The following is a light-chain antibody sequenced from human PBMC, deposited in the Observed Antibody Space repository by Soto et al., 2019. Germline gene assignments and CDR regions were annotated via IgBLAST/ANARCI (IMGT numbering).Light chain of an antibody. CDR2: AAS. V-gene: IGKV1-27*01. J-gene: IGKJ4*01. Sequence: DIQMTPSPSSLSASLVYRFTITFRASQGISSYLAWYQQKPGKVPKLLIYAASTLQSGVPSRFIGSGSGTDFTLTIGSLQPEDVATYYCQKYNNAPLTFGGGTKVDIK. CDR3: QKYNNAPLT. CDR1: QGISSY.